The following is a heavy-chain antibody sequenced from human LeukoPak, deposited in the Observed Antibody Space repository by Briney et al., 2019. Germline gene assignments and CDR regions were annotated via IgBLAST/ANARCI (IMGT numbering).Heavy chain of an antibody. CDR1: GFTFSSYS. V-gene: IGHV3-21*01. CDR3: EAHYGGNSGRGYYFDY. Sequence: GGSLRLSCAASGFTFSSYSMNWVRQAPGKGLEWVPSISSSSSYIYYADSVKGRFTISRDNAKNSLYLQMNSLRAEDTAVYYCEAHYGGNSGRGYYFDYWGQGTLVTVSS. D-gene: IGHD4-23*01. J-gene: IGHJ4*02. CDR2: ISSSSSYI.